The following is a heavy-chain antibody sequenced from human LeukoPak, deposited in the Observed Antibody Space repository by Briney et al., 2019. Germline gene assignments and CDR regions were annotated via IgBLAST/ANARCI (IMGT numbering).Heavy chain of an antibody. CDR1: GFTFSSYG. CDR3: VKDGSGSYYTYYFDY. V-gene: IGHV3-64D*06. CDR2: ISSNGGST. D-gene: IGHD3-10*01. J-gene: IGHJ4*02. Sequence: PGGSLRLSCAASGFTFSSYGMHWVRQAPGKGLEYVPAISSNGGSTYYADSVKGRFTISRDNSKNTLYLQMSSLRTEDTAVYYCVKDGSGSYYTYYFDYWGQGTLVTVSS.